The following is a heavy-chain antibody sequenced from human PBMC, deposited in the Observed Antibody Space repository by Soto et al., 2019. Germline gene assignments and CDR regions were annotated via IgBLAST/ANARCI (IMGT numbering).Heavy chain of an antibody. V-gene: IGHV1-46*03. J-gene: IGHJ4*02. D-gene: IGHD3-3*01. CDR3: FRDVGD. CDR2: INPSGGRT. CDR1: GNIFTSQY. Sequence: QVQLVQSVAEVKKPGASVKVSCKVSGNIFTSQYMHWVRQAPGQGLEWMAMINPSGGRTSYAQMFQGRVTMTRDTSTSTVHMELSSLRSEDTAVYYCFRDVGDWGQGTLVTVSS.